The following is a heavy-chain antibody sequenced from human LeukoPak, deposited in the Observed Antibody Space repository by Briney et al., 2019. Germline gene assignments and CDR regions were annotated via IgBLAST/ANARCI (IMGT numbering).Heavy chain of an antibody. CDR3: AKEAVYSTSSVDY. Sequence: QAGGSLRLSCAASGFTLSNYAMSWVRQAPGKGLEWVSDISDSGGSTNYADSVKGRFTTSRDNSKNTLYLQMNSLRAEDTALYYCAKEAVYSTSSVDYWGQGTLVTVSS. CDR2: ISDSGGST. D-gene: IGHD6-6*01. J-gene: IGHJ4*02. V-gene: IGHV3-23*01. CDR1: GFTLSNYA.